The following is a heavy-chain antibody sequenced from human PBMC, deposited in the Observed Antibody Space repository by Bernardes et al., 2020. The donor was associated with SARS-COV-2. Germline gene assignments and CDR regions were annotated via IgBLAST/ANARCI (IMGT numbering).Heavy chain of an antibody. D-gene: IGHD2-2*01. CDR3: ARGLDCSSTSCYAEAFDI. CDR1: GGSVRGSY. J-gene: IGHJ3*02. V-gene: IGHV4-34*01. CDR2: INHSGST. Sequence: SETLSLTCAVYGGSVRGSYWSWIRQPPGPGLEWIGEINHSGSTNYNPSLKSRVTISVDTSKNQFSLKLSSVTAADTAVYYCARGLDCSSTSCYAEAFDIWGQGTMVTVSS.